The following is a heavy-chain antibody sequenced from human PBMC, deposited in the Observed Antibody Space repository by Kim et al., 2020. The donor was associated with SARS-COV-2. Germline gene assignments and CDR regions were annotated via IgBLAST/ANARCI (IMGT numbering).Heavy chain of an antibody. J-gene: IGHJ4*02. CDR1: GASISSSDYY. CDR2: VYYTGST. Sequence: SETLSLTCTVSGASISSSDYYWSWIRQPPGKGLEWIGCVYYTGSTYYNPSLKSRVTISVDTSKNQFSLKLSSVTAADTAVYYCARHLGGTSMLLVGIFAFDNWGQGTMVTVSS. D-gene: IGHD1-20*01. V-gene: IGHV4-30-4*08. CDR3: ARHLGGTSMLLVGIFAFDN.